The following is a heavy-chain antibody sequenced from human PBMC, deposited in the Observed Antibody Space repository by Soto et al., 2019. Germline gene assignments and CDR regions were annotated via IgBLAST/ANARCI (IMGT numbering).Heavy chain of an antibody. D-gene: IGHD2-15*01. V-gene: IGHV3-23*01. CDR3: ATRHVPYCSGSTCNPFDF. CDR1: GFTFSTYA. Sequence: EVQLLESGGGLVQPGGSLILSCAASGFTFSTYAMNWVRQAPGKGLEWVSTISVSGDSTYYADSVKGRFAISRNNSKNTLYLPMNSLRAGDTAMYYCATRHVPYCSGSTCNPFDFWGQGALVTVSS. CDR2: ISVSGDST. J-gene: IGHJ4*02.